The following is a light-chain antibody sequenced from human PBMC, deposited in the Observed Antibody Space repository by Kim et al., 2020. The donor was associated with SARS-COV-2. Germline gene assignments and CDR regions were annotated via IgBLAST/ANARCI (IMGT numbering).Light chain of an antibody. CDR1: QDSTNY. Sequence: QSASEGDRVTITCQASQDSTNYLNWYQQKPGKAPKLLIYDASNLETGVPSRFSGSGTGTHFTFTISSLQSEDFATYYCHQYDDLVFGGGTKVDIK. CDR3: HQYDDLV. V-gene: IGKV1-33*01. CDR2: DAS. J-gene: IGKJ4*01.